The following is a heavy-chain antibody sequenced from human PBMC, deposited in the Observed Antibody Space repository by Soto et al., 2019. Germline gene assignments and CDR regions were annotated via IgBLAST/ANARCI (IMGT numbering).Heavy chain of an antibody. CDR2: ISSSSSYI. Sequence: GGSLRLSCAASGFTFSSYXMNWVRQAPGKGLEWVSSISSSSSYIYYADSVKGRFTISRDNAKNSLYLQMNSLRAEDTAVYYCARDKLGYSGEAGNDYWGQGTLVTVSS. D-gene: IGHD2-15*01. CDR1: GFTFSSYX. CDR3: ARDKLGYSGEAGNDY. J-gene: IGHJ4*02. V-gene: IGHV3-21*01.